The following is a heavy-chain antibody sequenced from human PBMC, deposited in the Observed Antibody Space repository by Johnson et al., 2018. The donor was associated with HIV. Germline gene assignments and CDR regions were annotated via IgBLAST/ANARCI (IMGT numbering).Heavy chain of an antibody. Sequence: VQLVESGGGVVRPGGSLRLSCAASGFTFDDYGMSWVRQAPGKGLEWVSAIKWKGGSTDYADSVKGRFTISRDNAKKSLYLQMNSLRAEDTALYYCARVNSAAAFDIWGQWTMVTVSS. CDR1: GFTFDDYG. J-gene: IGHJ3*02. CDR2: IKWKGGST. D-gene: IGHD1-1*01. CDR3: ARVNSAAAFDI. V-gene: IGHV3-20*04.